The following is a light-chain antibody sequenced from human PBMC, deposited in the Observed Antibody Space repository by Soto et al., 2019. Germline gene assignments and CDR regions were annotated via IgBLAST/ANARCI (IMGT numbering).Light chain of an antibody. V-gene: IGKV3-20*01. CDR3: QQYNTYSQLT. Sequence: EIVLTQSPGTLSLSPGERATLSCRASQSVSSNFLAWYQEKPGQAPRLLIYGASNRATGIPDRFSGSGSGTDFTLSISSLQPDDFATYYCQQYNTYSQLTFGGGTKVDIK. CDR1: QSVSSNF. CDR2: GAS. J-gene: IGKJ4*01.